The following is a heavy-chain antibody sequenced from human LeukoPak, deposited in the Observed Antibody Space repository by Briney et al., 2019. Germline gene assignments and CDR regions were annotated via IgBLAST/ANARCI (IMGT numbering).Heavy chain of an antibody. CDR1: GFTFSSYV. CDR2: ISGSGGST. J-gene: IGHJ2*01. CDR3: ANTGGSVYWYFDL. D-gene: IGHD1-14*01. Sequence: PGGSLRLSCAASGFTFSSYVMSWVRQAPGKGLEWVSAISGSGGSTFYADSVKGRFTISRDNPKNTLYLQMNSLRAEDTAVYYCANTGGSVYWYFDLWGRGTLVTVSS. V-gene: IGHV3-23*01.